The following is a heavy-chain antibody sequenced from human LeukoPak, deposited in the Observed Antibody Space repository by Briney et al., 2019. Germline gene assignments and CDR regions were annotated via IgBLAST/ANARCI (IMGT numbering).Heavy chain of an antibody. J-gene: IGHJ4*02. Sequence: AGGSLRPSCAASGFTFSSYAMHWVRQAPGKGLEWVAVISYDGSNKYYADSVKGRFTISRDNSKNTLYLQMNSLRAEDTAVYYCARARQVVVAATTLDYWGQGTLVTVSS. CDR1: GFTFSSYA. D-gene: IGHD2-15*01. V-gene: IGHV3-30*17. CDR3: ARARQVVVAATTLDY. CDR2: ISYDGSNK.